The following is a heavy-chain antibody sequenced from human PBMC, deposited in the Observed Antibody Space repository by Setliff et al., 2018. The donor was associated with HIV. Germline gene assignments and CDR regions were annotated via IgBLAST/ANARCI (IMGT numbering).Heavy chain of an antibody. Sequence: PSETLSLTCTVSGGSISSGGYYWSWIRQHPGKGLEWIGHIYYTEITYYNPSLRSRLTISLDTSKNQFSLKLSSVTAADTAVYFCAREGVGYNPFYYYGMDVWGQGITVTVSS. CDR3: AREGVGYNPFYYYGMDV. CDR1: GGSISSGGYY. V-gene: IGHV4-31*03. D-gene: IGHD5-12*01. CDR2: IYYTEIT. J-gene: IGHJ6*02.